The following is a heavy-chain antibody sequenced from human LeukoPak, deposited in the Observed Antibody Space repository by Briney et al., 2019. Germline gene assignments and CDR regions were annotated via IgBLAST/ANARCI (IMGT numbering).Heavy chain of an antibody. V-gene: IGHV4-4*07. CDR2: IYTSGST. CDR1: GGSISSYY. D-gene: IGHD6-6*01. Sequence: SETLSLTCTVSGGSISSYYWSWIRQPAGKGLEWIGRIYTSGSTNYNPSLKSRVTISVDTSKNQFSLKLSSVTAADTAVYYCAREDGYSSSSSFDYWGQGTLVTVSS. J-gene: IGHJ4*02. CDR3: AREDGYSSSSSFDY.